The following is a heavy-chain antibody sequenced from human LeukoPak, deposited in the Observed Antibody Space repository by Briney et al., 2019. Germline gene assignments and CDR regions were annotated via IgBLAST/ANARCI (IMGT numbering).Heavy chain of an antibody. CDR2: ISYDGSNK. J-gene: IGHJ4*02. D-gene: IGHD5-18*01. Sequence: GGSLRLSCAASGFTFSSYAMHWVRQAPGKGQEWVAVISYDGSNKYYADSVKGRFTISRDNSKNTLYLQMNSLRAEDTAVYYCATGGYSYGYDYWGQGTLVTVSS. V-gene: IGHV3-30*04. CDR1: GFTFSSYA. CDR3: ATGGYSYGYDY.